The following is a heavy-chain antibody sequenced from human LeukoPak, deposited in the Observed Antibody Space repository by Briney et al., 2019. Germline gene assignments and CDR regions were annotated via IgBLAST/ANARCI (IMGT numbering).Heavy chain of an antibody. CDR1: GYTFTSYY. CDR2: INPSGGST. CDR3: ARDVRSNGMDV. J-gene: IGHJ6*02. Sequence: ASVKVSCKASGYTFTSYYMHWVRQAPGQGLEWMGIINPSGGSTSYAQKFQGRVTMTSDTSTSTVYMELSSLRSEDTAVYYCARDVRSNGMDVWGQGTTVTVSS. V-gene: IGHV1-46*01.